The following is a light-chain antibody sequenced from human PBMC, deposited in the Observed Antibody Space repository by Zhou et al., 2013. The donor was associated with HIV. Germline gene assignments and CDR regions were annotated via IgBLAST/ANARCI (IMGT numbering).Light chain of an antibody. CDR3: QRYNSALT. CDR2: AAS. Sequence: DIQMTQSPSSLSASVGDRVTITCRASQGIANALAWYQQKAGKPPKVLIYAASVLRSGVPSRFSASGSGTDFTLTISSLQPEDVATYYCQRYNSALTFGPGTKVDIK. J-gene: IGKJ3*01. CDR1: QGIANA. V-gene: IGKV1-27*01.